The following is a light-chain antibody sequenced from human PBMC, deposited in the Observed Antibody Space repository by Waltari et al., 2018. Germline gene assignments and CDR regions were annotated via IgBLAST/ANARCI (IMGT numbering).Light chain of an antibody. V-gene: IGLV1-51*01. Sequence: QSVLTQPPSVSAAAGQKVTISCSGSSSTIGSNYVSWYQHLPGTVPKLLIYDDRERPSGIPDRFSGSKAGTSAALEITGLQAEDEADYYCGSWDATVRVGVFGGGTRLTVL. CDR2: DDR. J-gene: IGLJ2*01. CDR1: SSTIGSNY. CDR3: GSWDATVRVGV.